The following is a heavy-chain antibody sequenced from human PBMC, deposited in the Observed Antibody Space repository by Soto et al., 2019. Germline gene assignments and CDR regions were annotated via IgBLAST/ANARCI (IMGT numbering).Heavy chain of an antibody. CDR2: LDGAGGST. D-gene: IGHD3-10*01. V-gene: IGHV3-23*01. CDR3: AAPRDEYGSGVSWFTYGMDI. CDR1: GFTFSDFA. J-gene: IGHJ6*02. Sequence: PGGSRRLSCLASGFTFSDFAMTWVRHVPGRGLEWVASLDGAGGSTYYAESVRGRFSISRDNSQNTLFLQMKRLTVDDTAIYYCAAPRDEYGSGVSWFTYGMDIWGQGTTVTVSS.